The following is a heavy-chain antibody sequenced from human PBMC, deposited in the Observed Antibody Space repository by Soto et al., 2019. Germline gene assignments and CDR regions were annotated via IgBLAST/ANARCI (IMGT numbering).Heavy chain of an antibody. Sequence: PVGSLRLSCEASGFTFSRYAMSWVRQAPGKGLEWVSVISGSGDNTYYADSVKGRFTISRDNSKHTVYLQMNILRAEDTAVYYCGKDIYTFEWLLFDFWGQGTLVTVSS. J-gene: IGHJ4*02. V-gene: IGHV3-23*01. CDR1: GFTFSRYA. CDR3: GKDIYTFEWLLFDF. CDR2: ISGSGDNT. D-gene: IGHD3-3*01.